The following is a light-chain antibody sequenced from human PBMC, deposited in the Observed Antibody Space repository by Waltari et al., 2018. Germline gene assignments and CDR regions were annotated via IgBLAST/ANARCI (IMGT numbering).Light chain of an antibody. V-gene: IGKV3-20*01. J-gene: IGKJ1*01. Sequence: ELVLTQSPASLSLSPGDKATLSCRASQSVGRTLAWYQQRRGQAPRLRIYEASSRSNGIPDRFSGSGSGTDFSLTISRLEPEDVAVYECQKYGTRPATFGQGTKVEVK. CDR3: QKYGTRPAT. CDR2: EAS. CDR1: QSVGRT.